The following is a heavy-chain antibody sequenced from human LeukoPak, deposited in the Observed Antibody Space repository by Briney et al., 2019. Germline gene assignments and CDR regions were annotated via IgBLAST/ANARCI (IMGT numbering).Heavy chain of an antibody. J-gene: IGHJ6*04. D-gene: IGHD4-17*01. Sequence: SETLSLTCAVYGGSFSGYYWSWIRQPPGKGLEWIGEINHSGSTNYNPSLKRRVTISVDTSKKQFSLKVSSVTAADTAVYYCARGYGDYVPPYYYGMDVWGKGTTVTVSS. V-gene: IGHV4-34*01. CDR3: ARGYGDYVPPYYYGMDV. CDR1: GGSFSGYY. CDR2: INHSGST.